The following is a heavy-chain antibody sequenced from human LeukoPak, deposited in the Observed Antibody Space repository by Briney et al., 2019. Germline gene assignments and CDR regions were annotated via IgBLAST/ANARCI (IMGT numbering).Heavy chain of an antibody. Sequence: GGSLRLSCAASGFTFSSHGMHWVRQAPGKGLEWVAVIWYDGSNKYYADSVKGRFTISRDNSKNTLYLQMNSLRAEDTAVYYCARDAYYDILTGYGWSYYYYYGMGVWGQGTTVTVSS. V-gene: IGHV3-33*01. CDR2: IWYDGSNK. D-gene: IGHD3-9*01. CDR1: GFTFSSHG. J-gene: IGHJ6*02. CDR3: ARDAYYDILTGYGWSYYYYYGMGV.